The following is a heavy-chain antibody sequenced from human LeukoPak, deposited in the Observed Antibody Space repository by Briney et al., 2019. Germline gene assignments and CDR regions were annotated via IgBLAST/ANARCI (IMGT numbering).Heavy chain of an antibody. CDR2: ITGSGRGT. V-gene: IGHV3-23*01. J-gene: IGHJ3*02. Sequence: GGSLTLSCTTSGLTFSNYATTWVRQAPGKGLEWVSSITGSGRGTYYADSVKGRFSVSRDNSQNTVFLHMNSLRADDTALYYCSKDPNGDYVGAFDMWGPGTMVTVSS. CDR3: SKDPNGDYVGAFDM. D-gene: IGHD4-17*01. CDR1: GLTFSNYA.